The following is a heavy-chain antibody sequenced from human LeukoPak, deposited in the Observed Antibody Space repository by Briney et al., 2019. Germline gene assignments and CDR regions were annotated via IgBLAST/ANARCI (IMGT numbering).Heavy chain of an antibody. D-gene: IGHD6-13*01. Sequence: PSETLSLTCIVSGGSISTYYWSWIRQPAGKGLEWIGRIYTSANTNYNPSLKSRVTMSVDKYKNQFSLKLRSVTAADTAVYYCAREADSSSWYEEGWSDPWGQGTLVTVSS. J-gene: IGHJ5*02. CDR1: GGSISTYY. CDR3: AREADSSSWYEEGWSDP. V-gene: IGHV4-4*07. CDR2: IYTSANT.